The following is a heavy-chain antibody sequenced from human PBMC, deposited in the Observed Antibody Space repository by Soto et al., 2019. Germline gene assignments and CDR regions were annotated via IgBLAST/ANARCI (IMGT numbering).Heavy chain of an antibody. J-gene: IGHJ4*02. D-gene: IGHD5-18*01. V-gene: IGHV4-30-4*01. CDR3: ARGGRGSYGYNY. CDR2: IYYSGST. CDR1: GGSISSGDYY. Sequence: QVQLQESGPGLVKPSQTLSLTCTVSGGSISSGDYYWSWIRKPPGKGLEWIGYIYYSGSTYYNPCIKSRVNIAVDTSKNQFSLKLSSGTAADTAVYYCARGGRGSYGYNYWGQGTLVTVSS.